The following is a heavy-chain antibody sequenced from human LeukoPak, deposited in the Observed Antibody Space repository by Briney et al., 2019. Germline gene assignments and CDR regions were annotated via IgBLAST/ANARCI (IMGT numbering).Heavy chain of an antibody. CDR2: VSAYNGKA. V-gene: IGHV1-18*01. J-gene: IGHJ4*02. CDR3: ARGITIFGVVTYYYFDY. Sequence: ASVKVSCKASGYTFTDFGISWVRQAPGQGLEWMAWVSAYNGKANYVQKFQDRVTTTTDTSASTAYMELRSLGSDDTAVYYCARGITIFGVVTYYYFDYWGQGTLVTVSS. D-gene: IGHD3-3*01. CDR1: GYTFTDFG.